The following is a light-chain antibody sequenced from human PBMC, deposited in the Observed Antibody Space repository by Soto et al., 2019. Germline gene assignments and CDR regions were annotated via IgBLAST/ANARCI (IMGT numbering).Light chain of an antibody. CDR1: SSDVGGYNY. J-gene: IGLJ1*01. CDR2: GVS. V-gene: IGLV2-14*01. Sequence: QSALTQPASVSGSPGQSITISCTGTSSDVGGYNYVSWYQQHPGKAPKLMISGVSNRPSGVSNRFSGSKSGNTASLTISGLQTGDEADSYCISYTTSVTYVFGTGTKVTVL. CDR3: ISYTTSVTYV.